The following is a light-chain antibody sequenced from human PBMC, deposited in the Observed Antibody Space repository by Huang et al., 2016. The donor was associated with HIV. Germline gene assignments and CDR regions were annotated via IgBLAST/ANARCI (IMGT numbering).Light chain of an antibody. V-gene: IGKV2-28*01. Sequence: IVITQSPLSLPVTPGEPASISCRSSQSLLHSHGYNYLDWYVQKPGQAPQLLISLSSNRASGGPDRFSASGSVTDFTLKISRVQAEDVGVYFCMQALQTPRTFGQGTRLEIK. CDR3: MQALQTPRT. CDR2: LSS. CDR1: QSLLHSHGYNY. J-gene: IGKJ5*01.